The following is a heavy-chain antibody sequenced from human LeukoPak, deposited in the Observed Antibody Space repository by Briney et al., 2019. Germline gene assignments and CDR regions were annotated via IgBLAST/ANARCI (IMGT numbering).Heavy chain of an antibody. CDR1: GFTVSSNY. CDR2: IYSGGSP. Sequence: PGGSLRLSCAASGFTVSSNYLTWVRQAPGKGLEWVSVIYSGGSPSYADSVKGRFTISRDNSKNTLYLQMNSLRAEDTAVYYCATVTCSGSSCYFHYWGQGTLVTVSS. V-gene: IGHV3-53*01. J-gene: IGHJ4*02. CDR3: ATVTCSGSSCYFHY. D-gene: IGHD2-15*01.